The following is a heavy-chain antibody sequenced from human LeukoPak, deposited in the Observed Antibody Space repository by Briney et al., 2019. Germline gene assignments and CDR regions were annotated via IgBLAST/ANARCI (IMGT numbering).Heavy chain of an antibody. D-gene: IGHD3-22*01. CDR3: ARDPSYYDSSGYPK. CDR1: GGSFSGYY. J-gene: IGHJ4*02. V-gene: IGHV4-34*09. CDR2: IYYSGST. Sequence: SETLSLTCAVYGGSFSGYYWSWIRQPPGKGLEWIGYIYYSGSTYYNPSHKSRVTISVDTSKNQFSLKLSSVTAADTAVYYCARDPSYYDSSGYPKWGQGTLVTVSS.